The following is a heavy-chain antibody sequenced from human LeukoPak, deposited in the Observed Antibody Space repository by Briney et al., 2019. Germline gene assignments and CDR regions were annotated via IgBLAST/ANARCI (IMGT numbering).Heavy chain of an antibody. J-gene: IGHJ4*02. D-gene: IGHD3-22*01. CDR3: AKAAGIVVALGVFDY. CDR2: LSGSGGST. Sequence: QAGGSLRLSCAASGFTFSSFAITWVRQAPGKGLEWVSGLSGSGGSTYYADSVKGRFTISRDNSKNTLYLQMNSLRAEDTAVYYCAKAAGIVVALGVFDYWGQGTLVTVSS. V-gene: IGHV3-23*01. CDR1: GFTFSSFA.